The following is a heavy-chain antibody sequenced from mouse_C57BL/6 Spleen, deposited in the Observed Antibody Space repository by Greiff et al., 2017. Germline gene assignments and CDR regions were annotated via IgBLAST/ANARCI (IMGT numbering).Heavy chain of an antibody. V-gene: IGHV1-4*01. Sequence: QVQLQQSGAELARPGASVKMSCKASGYTFTSYTMHWVKQRPGQGLEWIGYINPSSGYTKYNQKFKDKATLTADKSSSTAYMQLSSLTTEDSAVYYCAIWGDTFDYWGQGTTLTVSS. D-gene: IGHD1-1*02. J-gene: IGHJ2*01. CDR2: INPSSGYT. CDR1: GYTFTSYT. CDR3: AIWGDTFDY.